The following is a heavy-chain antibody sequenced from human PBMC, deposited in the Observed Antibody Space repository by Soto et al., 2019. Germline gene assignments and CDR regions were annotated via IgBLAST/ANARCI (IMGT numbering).Heavy chain of an antibody. D-gene: IGHD3-10*01. J-gene: IGHJ6*02. CDR2: ISSSGSTI. Sequence: EVQLVESGGGLVQPGGSLRLSCAASGFSFGSHELNWVRQVPGKGLEWISYISSSGSTIDYADSVKGRFSITIDDAKDAPELQMNSLGVAETAVYYCATAAGSVVLGLYGIDGWGQGTMVTVAS. CDR1: GFSFGSHE. V-gene: IGHV3-48*03. CDR3: ATAAGSVVLGLYGIDG.